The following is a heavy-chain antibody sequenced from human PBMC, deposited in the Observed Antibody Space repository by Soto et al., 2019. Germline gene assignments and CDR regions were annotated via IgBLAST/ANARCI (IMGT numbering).Heavy chain of an antibody. D-gene: IGHD3-3*01. CDR1: GGTFSSYA. J-gene: IGHJ5*02. Sequence: QVQLVQSGAEVKKPGSSVKVSCKASGGTFSSYAISWVRQAPGQGLEWMGGIIPIFGTANYAQKFQGRVTITADESTSTAYMELSSLRSEDTAVYYWARERYDFWSGPPNWFDPWGQGTLVTVSS. V-gene: IGHV1-69*12. CDR2: IIPIFGTA. CDR3: ARERYDFWSGPPNWFDP.